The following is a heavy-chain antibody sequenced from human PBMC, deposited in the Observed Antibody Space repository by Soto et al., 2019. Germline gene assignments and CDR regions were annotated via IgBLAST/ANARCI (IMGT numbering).Heavy chain of an antibody. CDR2: IGTHADTT. Sequence: EVQLLESGGGLVQPGGSLRLSCAASGFTFSTYALTWVRQAPGKGLEWVSSIGTHADTTYYVDSVKGRSSISRDNSKNTVYLQMSSLSAEDTAVYYCARPYVEVAVNDAFDIWGRVTMVTVSS. V-gene: IGHV3-23*01. CDR1: GFTFSTYA. D-gene: IGHD3-16*01. CDR3: ARPYVEVAVNDAFDI. J-gene: IGHJ3*02.